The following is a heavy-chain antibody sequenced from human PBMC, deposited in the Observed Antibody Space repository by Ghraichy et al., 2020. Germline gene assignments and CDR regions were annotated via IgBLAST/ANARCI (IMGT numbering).Heavy chain of an antibody. CDR3: ARSSIVATIPFDY. Sequence: ETLSLTCTVSGGSISSYYWSWIRQPPGKGLEWIGYIYYSGSTNYNPSLKSRVTISVDTSKNQFSLKLSSVTAADTAVYYCARSSIVATIPFDYWGQGTLVTVSS. V-gene: IGHV4-59*01. CDR1: GGSISSYY. CDR2: IYYSGST. J-gene: IGHJ4*02. D-gene: IGHD5-12*01.